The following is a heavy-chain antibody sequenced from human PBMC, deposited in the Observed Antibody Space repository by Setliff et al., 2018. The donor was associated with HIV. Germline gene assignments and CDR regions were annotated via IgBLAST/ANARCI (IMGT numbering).Heavy chain of an antibody. CDR2: INHSGST. CDR3: ALLYPYSGYLGY. CDR1: VESFSGFY. D-gene: IGHD1-26*01. J-gene: IGHJ4*02. V-gene: IGHV4-34*01. Sequence: SETLSLTCAVYVESFSGFYWSWIRQPPGKGLEWIGEINHSGSTNYNPSLKSRVTISVDTSKNQFSLKLSSVTAADTAIYYCALLYPYSGYLGYWGQGTLVTVSS.